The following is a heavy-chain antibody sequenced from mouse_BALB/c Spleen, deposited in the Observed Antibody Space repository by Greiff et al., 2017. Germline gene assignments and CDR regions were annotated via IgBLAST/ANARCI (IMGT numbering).Heavy chain of an antibody. J-gene: IGHJ4*01. CDR1: GFNIKDTY. D-gene: IGHD1-2*01. V-gene: IGHV1S26*01. CDR2: INPSSGYT. Sequence: QVQLQQSGAELVKPGASVKLSCTASGFNIKDTYMHWVKQRPGQGLEWIGYINPSSGYTNYNQKFKDKATLTADKSSSTAYMQLSSLTSEDSAVYYCARTATAYAMDYWGQGTSVTVSS. CDR3: ARTATAYAMDY.